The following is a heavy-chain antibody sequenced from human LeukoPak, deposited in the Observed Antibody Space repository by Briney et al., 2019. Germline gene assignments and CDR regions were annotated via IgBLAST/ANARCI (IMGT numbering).Heavy chain of an antibody. J-gene: IGHJ4*02. Sequence: GGSLRLSCAASGFTFSSYAMSWVRQAPGKGLEWASAISGSGGSTYYADSVKGRFTISRDNSKNTLYLQMNSLRAEDTAVYYCAKVPHYDFWSGFDYWGQGTLVTVSS. D-gene: IGHD3-3*01. CDR3: AKVPHYDFWSGFDY. CDR1: GFTFSSYA. V-gene: IGHV3-23*01. CDR2: ISGSGGST.